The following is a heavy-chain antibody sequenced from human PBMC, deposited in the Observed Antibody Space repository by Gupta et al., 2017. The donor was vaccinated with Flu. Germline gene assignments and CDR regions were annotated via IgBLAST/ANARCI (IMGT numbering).Heavy chain of an antibody. Sequence: SGFKFRAYSMNWVRQAPGKVLEWVSSISGSSSFIYYADSVKGRFTISRDNAQNLLYLQMTGLRVEDTAVYFCARESRQFDSWGQGTLVAVSS. D-gene: IGHD2-2*01. J-gene: IGHJ4*02. CDR3: ARESRQFDS. CDR1: GFKFRAYS. CDR2: ISGSSSFI. V-gene: IGHV3-21*06.